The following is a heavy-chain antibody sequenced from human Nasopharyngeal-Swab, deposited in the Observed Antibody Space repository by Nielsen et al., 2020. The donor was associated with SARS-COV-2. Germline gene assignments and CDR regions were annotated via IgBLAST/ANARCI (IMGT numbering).Heavy chain of an antibody. CDR2: ISSSSSYI. J-gene: IGHJ4*02. Sequence: GESLKISCAASGFTFSSYGMHWVRQAPGKGLEWVSSISSSSSYIYYADSVKGRFTISRDNAKNSLYLQMNSLRAEDTAVYYCAKAGFGELWLDYWGQGPWSPSPQ. D-gene: IGHD3-10*01. CDR1: GFTFSSYG. V-gene: IGHV3-21*04. CDR3: AKAGFGELWLDY.